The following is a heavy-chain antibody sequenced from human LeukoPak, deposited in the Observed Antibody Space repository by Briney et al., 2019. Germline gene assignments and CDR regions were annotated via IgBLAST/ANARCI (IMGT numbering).Heavy chain of an antibody. V-gene: IGHV3-33*01. D-gene: IGHD6-19*01. CDR3: ARDPQGQCCRLDAFDI. CDR1: GFTFSSYG. CDR2: IWYDGSNK. Sequence: GGSLRLSCAASGFTFSSYGMHWVRQAPGKGLEWVAVIWYDGSNKYYADSVKGRFTISRDNSKNTLYLQMNSLRAEDTAVYYCARDPQGQCCRLDAFDIWGQGTMVTVSS. J-gene: IGHJ3*02.